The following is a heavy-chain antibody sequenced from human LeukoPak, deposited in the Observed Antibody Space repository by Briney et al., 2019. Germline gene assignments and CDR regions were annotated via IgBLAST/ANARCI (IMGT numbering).Heavy chain of an antibody. CDR3: ARDEAAMDRSAMVTNH. V-gene: IGHV4-39*02. Sequence: PSETLSLTCTVSGGSISSSSYYWGWIRQPPGKGLEWIGSIYYSGSTYYNPSLKSRVTISVDTSKIQFSLNLSSVTAADTAVYYCARDEAAMDRSAMVTNHWGQGTLVTVSS. D-gene: IGHD5-18*01. CDR1: GGSISSSSYY. CDR2: IYYSGST. J-gene: IGHJ5*02.